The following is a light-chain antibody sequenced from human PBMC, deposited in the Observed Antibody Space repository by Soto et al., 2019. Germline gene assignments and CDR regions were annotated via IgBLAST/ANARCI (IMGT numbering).Light chain of an antibody. CDR3: QQRSNWPPEVT. J-gene: IGKJ5*01. Sequence: EFVLTQSPGTLSLSPGERATLSCRASQTVSSSYLAWYQQKPGQAPRLLIYDASNRATGIPARFSGSGSGTDFTLTISSLEPEDFALYYCQQRSNWPPEVTFGQGTRLEIK. CDR1: QTVSSSY. CDR2: DAS. V-gene: IGKV3D-20*02.